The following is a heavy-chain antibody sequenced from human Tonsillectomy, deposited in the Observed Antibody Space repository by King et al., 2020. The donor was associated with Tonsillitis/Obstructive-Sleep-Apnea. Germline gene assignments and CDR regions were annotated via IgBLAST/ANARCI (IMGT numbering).Heavy chain of an antibody. V-gene: IGHV1-24*01. CDR1: GYTLTELS. J-gene: IGHJ3*02. D-gene: IGHD3-22*01. CDR3: ATSRAWATMIVVASDAFDI. CDR2: FDPEDGET. Sequence: QLVQSGAEVKKPGASVKVSCKVSGYTLTELSMHWVRQAPGKGLEWMGGFDPEDGETIYAQKFQGRVTMTEDTSTDTAYMELSSLRSEDTAVYYCATSRAWATMIVVASDAFDIWGQGTMVTVSS.